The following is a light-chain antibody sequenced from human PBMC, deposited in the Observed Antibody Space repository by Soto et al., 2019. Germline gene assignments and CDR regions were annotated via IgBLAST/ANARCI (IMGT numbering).Light chain of an antibody. CDR3: AAWGGSVNGHV. Sequence: QSVLTQPPSVSGTLGQGVTISCSGSTSNIGENSVGWFQQLPGTAPKVLIYVTNKRPSGVPDRFSGSKSGTSACLASSGLQSEDEADYYWAAWGGSVNGHVFGTGSQLTVL. J-gene: IGLJ1*01. V-gene: IGLV1-44*01. CDR2: VTN. CDR1: TSNIGENS.